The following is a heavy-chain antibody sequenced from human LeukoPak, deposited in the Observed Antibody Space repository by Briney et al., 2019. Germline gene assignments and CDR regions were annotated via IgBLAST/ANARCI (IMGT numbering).Heavy chain of an antibody. CDR3: ARHKARLRFLEWFPLGVDY. CDR1: GYSISSGYY. D-gene: IGHD3-3*01. Sequence: PETLSLTCAVSGYSISSGYYWGWIRQPPGKGLEWIGSIYHSGSTYYNPSLKSRVTISVDTSKNQFSLKLSSVTAADTAVYCCARHKARLRFLEWFPLGVDYWGQGTLVTVSS. V-gene: IGHV4-38-2*01. J-gene: IGHJ4*02. CDR2: IYHSGST.